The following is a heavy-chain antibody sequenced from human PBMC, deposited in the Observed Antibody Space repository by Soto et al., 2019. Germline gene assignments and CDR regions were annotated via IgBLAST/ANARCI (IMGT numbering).Heavy chain of an antibody. CDR2: ISYDGSNK. CDR1: GFTFSSYG. V-gene: IGHV3-30*18. D-gene: IGHD5-18*01. Sequence: PGGSLRLSCAASGFTFSSYGMHWVRQAPGKGLEWVAVISYDGSNKYYADSVKGRFTISRDNSKNTLYLQMNSLRAEDTAVYYCAKIPRVDTAMVINYYYYGMDVWGQGTTVTVSS. J-gene: IGHJ6*02. CDR3: AKIPRVDTAMVINYYYYGMDV.